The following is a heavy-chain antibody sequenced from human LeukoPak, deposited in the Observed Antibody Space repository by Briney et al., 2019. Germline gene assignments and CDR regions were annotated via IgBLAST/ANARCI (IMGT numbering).Heavy chain of an antibody. CDR3: ARPPDPLSNYGEDY. V-gene: IGHV5-51*01. D-gene: IGHD4-17*01. Sequence: GESLKISRKGSGYSFTCYWIGWVRQMPGKGLEWMGIIYPGDSDTRYSPSFQGQVTISADKSIGTAYLQWSSLKASDTAMYYCARPPDPLSNYGEDYWGQGTLVTVSS. CDR2: IYPGDSDT. J-gene: IGHJ4*02. CDR1: GYSFTCYW.